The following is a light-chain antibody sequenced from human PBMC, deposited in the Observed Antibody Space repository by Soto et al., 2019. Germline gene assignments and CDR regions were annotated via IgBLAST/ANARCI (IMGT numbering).Light chain of an antibody. CDR2: AVS. J-gene: IGKJ2*01. Sequence: DIVLTQSPGTLSLSPGERVTLSCRASQSVSGNYFAWYQQKPGQAPRLLIYAVSGRATGIPDRFSGSGSGTDFTLTISRLEPEDFAVYYCQQCGSSPGTFGQGTKLEIK. CDR3: QQCGSSPGT. CDR1: QSVSGNY. V-gene: IGKV3-20*01.